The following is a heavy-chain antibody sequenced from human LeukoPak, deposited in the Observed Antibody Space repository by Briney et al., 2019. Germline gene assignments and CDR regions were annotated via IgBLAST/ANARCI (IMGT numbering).Heavy chain of an antibody. CDR3: ARAIAAAGTSPLFDP. CDR1: GYTFTSYG. V-gene: IGHV1-18*01. Sequence: ASVKVSCKASGYTFTSYGISWVRQAPGQGLEWMGWISAYSGNTNYAQKLQGRVTMTTDTSTSTAYMELRSLRSDDTAVYYCARAIAAAGTSPLFDPWGQGTLVTVSS. CDR2: ISAYSGNT. D-gene: IGHD6-13*01. J-gene: IGHJ5*02.